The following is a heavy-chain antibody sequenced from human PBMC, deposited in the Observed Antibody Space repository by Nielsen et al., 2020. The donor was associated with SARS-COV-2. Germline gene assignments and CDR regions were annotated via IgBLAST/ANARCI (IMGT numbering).Heavy chain of an antibody. J-gene: IGHJ6*02. Sequence: WIRQPPGKGLEWIGYIYYSGSTYYNPSLKSRVTISVDTSKNQFSLELSSVTAADTAVYYCARDYYYYGSGSYYGYYYYGMDVWGQGTTVTVSS. CDR2: IYYSGST. D-gene: IGHD3-10*01. V-gene: IGHV4-31*02. CDR3: ARDYYYYGSGSYYGYYYYGMDV.